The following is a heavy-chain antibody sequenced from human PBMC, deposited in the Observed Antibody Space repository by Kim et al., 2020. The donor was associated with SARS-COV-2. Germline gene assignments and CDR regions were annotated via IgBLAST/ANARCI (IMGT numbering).Heavy chain of an antibody. CDR2: IYSSGGR. Sequence: GGSLRLSCAGSTFTVTSDYMAWVRQAPGKGLEWVSVIYSSGGRYYADSVKGRFSISTDNSEATLFLQMISLVVEDTAVYFCARGRTGYGDYSHWGQGTLV. J-gene: IGHJ4*02. CDR3: ARGRTGYGDYSH. CDR1: TFTVTSDY. D-gene: IGHD4-17*01. V-gene: IGHV3-66*01.